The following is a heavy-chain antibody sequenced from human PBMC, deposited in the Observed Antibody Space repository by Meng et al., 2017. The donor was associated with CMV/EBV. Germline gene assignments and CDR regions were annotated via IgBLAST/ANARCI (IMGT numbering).Heavy chain of an antibody. D-gene: IGHD5-24*01. J-gene: IGHJ4*02. V-gene: IGHV4-38-2*02. Sequence: SETLSLTCTVSGYSISSGYYWDWIRQPPGKGLEWIGSIYHSGSTYYNPSLKSRVTISVDTSKNQFSLKLSSVTAADTAVYYCARGQWLQGWDWGQGTLVTVSS. CDR1: GYSISSGYY. CDR2: IYHSGST. CDR3: ARGQWLQGWD.